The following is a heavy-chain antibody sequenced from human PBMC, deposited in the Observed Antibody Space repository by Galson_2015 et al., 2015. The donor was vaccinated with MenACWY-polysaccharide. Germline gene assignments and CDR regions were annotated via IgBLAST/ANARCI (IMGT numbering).Heavy chain of an antibody. CDR3: AKDKGGGSYWGNTKIDY. V-gene: IGHV3-23*01. Sequence: SLRLSCAASGFTFSSYAMNWVRQAPGKGLEWVSAISNSGGSTYYADSVKGRFTISRDNSKNTLFLQMNSLRAEDTAVYYCAKDKGGGSYWGNTKIDYWCQGTLVTVSS. CDR1: GFTFSSYA. CDR2: ISNSGGST. J-gene: IGHJ4*02. D-gene: IGHD1-26*01.